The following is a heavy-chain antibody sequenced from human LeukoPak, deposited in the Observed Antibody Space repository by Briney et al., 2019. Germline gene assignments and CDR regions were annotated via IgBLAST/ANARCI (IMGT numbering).Heavy chain of an antibody. CDR3: AKETRGSIVSGIWWGGGEYRFDY. D-gene: IGHD3-16*01. CDR1: GFTFSTFA. J-gene: IGHJ4*02. CDR2: TSDSGVST. Sequence: GGSLRLSCAASGFTFSTFAMTWVRQAPGKGLEWVSTTSDSGVSTYYADSVEGRFTISRDNSRNTLYLQMNSLRADDTALYYCAKETRGSIVSGIWWGGGEYRFDYWGQGTLVTVSS. V-gene: IGHV3-23*01.